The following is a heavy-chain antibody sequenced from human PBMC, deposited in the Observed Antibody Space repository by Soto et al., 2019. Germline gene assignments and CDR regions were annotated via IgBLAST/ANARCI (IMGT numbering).Heavy chain of an antibody. V-gene: IGHV3-7*01. CDR2: IKQDGSEK. D-gene: IGHD3-16*01. CDR1: GFSFSTYW. Sequence: PGGSLRLSCAASGFSFSTYWINWVRQAPGKGLEWVANIKQDGSEKYYVDPVKGRFTISRDNAKNSMDLQMNSLRAEDTAVYYCARGWAFDYWGRGTLVTVSS. CDR3: ARGWAFDY. J-gene: IGHJ4*02.